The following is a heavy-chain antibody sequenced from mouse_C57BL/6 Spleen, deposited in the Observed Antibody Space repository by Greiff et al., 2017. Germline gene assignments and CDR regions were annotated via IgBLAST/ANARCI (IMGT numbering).Heavy chain of an antibody. CDR2: INPSNGGT. CDR3: ARPYYYDRAAYFDD. Sequence: QVQLKQPGTELVQPGASVKLSCTASGYTFTSYWMHWVKQRPGQGLEWIGNINPSNGGTNYNEKFKGKATLTVDKSSSTAYMELSSLTSEDSAVYACARPYYYDRAAYFDDWGQGTTLTVSS. J-gene: IGHJ2*01. CDR1: GYTFTSYW. V-gene: IGHV1-53*01. D-gene: IGHD1-1*01.